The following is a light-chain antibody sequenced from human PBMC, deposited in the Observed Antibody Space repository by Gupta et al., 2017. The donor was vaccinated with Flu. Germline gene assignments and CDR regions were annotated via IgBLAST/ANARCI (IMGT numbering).Light chain of an antibody. V-gene: IGLV3-21*02. CDR2: DDS. J-gene: IGLJ3*02. CDR1: NIGSKS. CDR3: QVGDSSSDHPGV. Sequence: SYVLTPPPSVSVAPGQTATFTGGGNNIGSKSGHWYQQKPGPAPVLVVYDDSARPSGIPVRFSGSNSGNTATLTISRGEAGEEDDDYCQVGDSSSDHPGVFGGGTKLTVL.